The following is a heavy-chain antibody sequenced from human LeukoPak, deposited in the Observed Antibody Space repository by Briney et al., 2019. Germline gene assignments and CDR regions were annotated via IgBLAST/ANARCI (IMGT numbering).Heavy chain of an antibody. Sequence: GGSLRLSCAASGFTFSRYWMSWVRQAPGKGLEWVASIKQDGSEKYYVDSVKGRFTISRDNAKNSLYLQMNSLRAEDTAVYYCARTLAGITYYFDFWGQGTLVTVSS. V-gene: IGHV3-7*03. CDR3: ARTLAGITYYFDF. D-gene: IGHD6-19*01. CDR1: GFTFSRYW. J-gene: IGHJ4*02. CDR2: IKQDGSEK.